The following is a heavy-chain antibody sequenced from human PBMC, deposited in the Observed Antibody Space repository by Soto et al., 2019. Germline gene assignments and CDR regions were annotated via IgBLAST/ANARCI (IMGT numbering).Heavy chain of an antibody. J-gene: IGHJ4*02. D-gene: IGHD3-22*01. Sequence: EASVKVSCKASGYTFTSYAMHWVRQAPGQRLEWLGWINAGNGNTKYSQKFQGRVTITRDTSASTAYMALSSLRSEDTAVYYRAKDYYDSSGYYPPALLFDYWGQGTLVTVSS. CDR3: AKDYYDSSGYYPPALLFDY. CDR2: INAGNGNT. CDR1: GYTFTSYA. V-gene: IGHV1-3*01.